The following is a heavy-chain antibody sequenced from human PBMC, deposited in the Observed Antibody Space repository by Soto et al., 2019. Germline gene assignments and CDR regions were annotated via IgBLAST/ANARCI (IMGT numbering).Heavy chain of an antibody. D-gene: IGHD3-10*02. CDR3: AREKCYNYFDP. Sequence: GASVKVSCKTSGCIFNSYALSCVRQAPGQVPEWMGQIIPIFGSPKYAQKFQGRVTITADESTNTAYMELTSLTSEDTAMYYCAREKCYNYFDPWGQGTKVTVSS. CDR1: GCIFNSYA. CDR2: IIPIFGSP. J-gene: IGHJ5*02. V-gene: IGHV1-69*13.